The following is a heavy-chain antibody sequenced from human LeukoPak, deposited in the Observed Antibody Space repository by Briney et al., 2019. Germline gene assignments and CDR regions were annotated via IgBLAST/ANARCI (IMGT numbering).Heavy chain of an antibody. D-gene: IGHD1-26*01. CDR1: GITFSDYY. J-gene: IGHJ3*02. CDR3: ARHYYPGGAFDI. V-gene: IGHV3-11*03. CDR2: IGSSSSYT. Sequence: GGSLRLSCAASGITFSDYYMSWIRQAPGKGLEWDSYIGSSSSYTNYADSVKGRFTISRDNAKNSLYLQMNSLRAEDTAVYYCARHYYPGGAFDIWGQGTMVTVSS.